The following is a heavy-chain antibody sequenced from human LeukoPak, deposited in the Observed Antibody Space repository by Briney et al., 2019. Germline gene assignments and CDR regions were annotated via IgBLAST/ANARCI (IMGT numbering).Heavy chain of an antibody. D-gene: IGHD6-19*01. Sequence: ASVKVSCKASGYTFTGYYMHWVRQAPGQGLEWMGWINPNSGGTNYAQKFQGRVTMTRDTSISTAYMELSRLRSDDTAVYYCARVRFWGGWSGRYYFDYWGQGTLVTVSS. V-gene: IGHV1-2*02. CDR3: ARVRFWGGWSGRYYFDY. J-gene: IGHJ4*02. CDR2: INPNSGGT. CDR1: GYTFTGYY.